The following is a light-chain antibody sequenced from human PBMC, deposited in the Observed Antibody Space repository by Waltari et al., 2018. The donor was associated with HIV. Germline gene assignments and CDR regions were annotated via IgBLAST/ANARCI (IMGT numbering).Light chain of an antibody. V-gene: IGLV1-51*01. Sequence: QAVLTQPPSVSAVPGQKVTIPCPGSSSNIGTNYTSWYQQLPGTAPKLLIYDNYKRPSGIPDRFSGSKSGTSATLGITGFQTGDEADYYCGTWDSSLSAVIFGGGTKLTVL. J-gene: IGLJ2*01. CDR1: SSNIGTNY. CDR2: DNY. CDR3: GTWDSSLSAVI.